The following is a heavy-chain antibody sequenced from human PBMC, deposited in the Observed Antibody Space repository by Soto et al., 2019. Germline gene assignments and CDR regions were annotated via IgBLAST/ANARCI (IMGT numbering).Heavy chain of an antibody. Sequence: SETLSLTCTVSGGSISSYYWSWIRQPPGKGLEWIGYIYYSGSTNYNPSLKSRVTISVDTSKNQFSLKLSSVTAADTAVYYCARAPYDSSGFTLDYWGQGTLVPSPQ. D-gene: IGHD3-22*01. CDR1: GGSISSYY. V-gene: IGHV4-59*08. CDR2: IYYSGST. J-gene: IGHJ4*02. CDR3: ARAPYDSSGFTLDY.